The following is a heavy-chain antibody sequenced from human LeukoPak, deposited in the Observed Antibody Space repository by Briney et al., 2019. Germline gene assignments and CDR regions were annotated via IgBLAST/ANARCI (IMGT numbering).Heavy chain of an antibody. D-gene: IGHD1-1*01. J-gene: IGHJ5*02. V-gene: IGHV3-21*01. CDR3: ARDMGTTRLDL. CDR2: ISSSSSYI. Sequence: PGGSLRLSCAASGFTFSSYSMNWVRQAPGKGLEWVSSISSSSSYIYYADSVKGRFTISRDNSKNTLYLQVSSLRADDTAVYYCARDMGTTRLDLWGQGTLVTVSS. CDR1: GFTFSSYS.